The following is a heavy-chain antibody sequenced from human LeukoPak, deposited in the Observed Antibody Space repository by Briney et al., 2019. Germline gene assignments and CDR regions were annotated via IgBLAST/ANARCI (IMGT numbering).Heavy chain of an antibody. V-gene: IGHV4-59*01. CDR1: GGSISSYY. D-gene: IGHD3-22*01. J-gene: IGHJ4*02. CDR3: ARGGWNKFGY. CDR2: IFYSGTT. Sequence: SETLSLTCTVSGGSISSYYWSWIRQPPGKGLEWIGFIFYSGTTNYNPSLKSRVTISVDTSKNQFSLKLSSVTAADTAVYYCARGGWNKFGYWGQGTLVTVSS.